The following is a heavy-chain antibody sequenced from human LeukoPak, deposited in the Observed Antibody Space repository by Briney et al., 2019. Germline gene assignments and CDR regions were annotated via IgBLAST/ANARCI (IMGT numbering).Heavy chain of an antibody. V-gene: IGHV4-59*01. J-gene: IGHJ6*03. CDR3: ARGLTTPLHYLDV. CDR2: IYYRGNT. CDR1: GASITNYH. Sequence: SETLSLNCAVSGASITNYHWTWIRQPPGKGLEWIWYIYYRGNTTYNPSLKSRVTISVDTSKNHFSLNLTSVTAADTGVYYCARGLTTPLHYLDVWGKGTTVTVSS. D-gene: IGHD1-1*01.